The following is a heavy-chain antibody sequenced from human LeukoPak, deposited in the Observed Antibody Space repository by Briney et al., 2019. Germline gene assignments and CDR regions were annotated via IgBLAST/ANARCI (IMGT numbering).Heavy chain of an antibody. CDR1: GFTFSSYS. Sequence: GGSLRLSCAASGFTFSSYSMNWVRQAPGKGLEWVSYISSGSSTIYNADSVRGRFTISRDNAKNSLYLQVNSLRAEDTAVYYCVRVIVDDYNSRPSDYWGQGTLVTVSS. D-gene: IGHD5-24*01. CDR3: VRVIVDDYNSRPSDY. CDR2: ISSGSSTI. V-gene: IGHV3-48*01. J-gene: IGHJ4*02.